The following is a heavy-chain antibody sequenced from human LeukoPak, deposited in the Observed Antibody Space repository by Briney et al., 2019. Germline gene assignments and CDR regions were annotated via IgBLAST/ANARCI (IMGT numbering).Heavy chain of an antibody. Sequence: GGSLRLSCAASGFTFSGYIMNWVRQAPGKGLEWVSYITSSGTMYYADSVKGRFTISRDNAKNSLYLQMNSLRAEDTAVYFCASNYYYGSGENYFDYWGQGTLVTVSS. J-gene: IGHJ4*02. CDR3: ASNYYYGSGENYFDY. D-gene: IGHD3-10*01. CDR1: GFTFSGYI. V-gene: IGHV3-48*04. CDR2: ITSSGTM.